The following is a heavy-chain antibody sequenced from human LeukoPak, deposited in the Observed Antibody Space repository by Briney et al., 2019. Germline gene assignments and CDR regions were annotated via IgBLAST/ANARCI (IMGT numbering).Heavy chain of an antibody. V-gene: IGHV4-4*07. D-gene: IGHD3-10*01. J-gene: IGHJ3*02. CDR3: ARGARVLLWFGGEDAFDI. CDR1: GGSISSYY. CDR2: IYTSGST. Sequence: PSETLSLTCTVSGGSISSYYWSWIRQPAGKGLEWIGRIYTSGSTNYNPSLKSRVTMSVDTSKNQFSLKLSSVTAADTAVYYCARGARVLLWFGGEDAFDIWGQGTMVTVSS.